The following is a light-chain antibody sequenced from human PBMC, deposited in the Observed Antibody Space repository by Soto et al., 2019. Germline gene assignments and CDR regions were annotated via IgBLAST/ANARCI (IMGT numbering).Light chain of an antibody. J-gene: IGKJ4*01. CDR1: QSISSN. CDR2: GAS. V-gene: IGKV3D-15*01. Sequence: EIVMTQYQATLPVSPGGRATLSCRASQSISSNLAWYRQKPGQAPRLLIYGASTRATDIPARFSGSGSGTEFTLTINSLQSEDSAVYYCQQYNNWPPLTFGGGTKVDIK. CDR3: QQYNNWPPLT.